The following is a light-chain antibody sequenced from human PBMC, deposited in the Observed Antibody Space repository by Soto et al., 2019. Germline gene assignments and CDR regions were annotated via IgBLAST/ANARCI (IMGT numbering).Light chain of an antibody. Sequence: DIQMTQSPSTLSASLLDRVALTCRASQSINTWLAWYQQKPGKAPKLLIYKASSLESGVPSRFSGSGSGTEFTLTISSLQPDDFATYYCQQYNSYPWTFGQGTKVDIK. CDR1: QSINTW. CDR3: QQYNSYPWT. V-gene: IGKV1-5*03. CDR2: KAS. J-gene: IGKJ1*01.